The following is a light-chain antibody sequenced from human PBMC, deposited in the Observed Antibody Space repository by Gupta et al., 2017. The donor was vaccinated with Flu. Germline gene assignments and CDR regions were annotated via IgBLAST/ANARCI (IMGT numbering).Light chain of an antibody. CDR1: QSVSSSY. V-gene: IGKV3-20*01. Sequence: VLTPSPGTLSLSPGERATLSCRASQSVSSSYLAWYQQKPGQAPRLLIYGASSRATGIPDRFSGSGSGTDFTLTISSLQPEDWAVYYCQQYDSDPRTFGQGTKLEI. CDR3: QQYDSDPRT. CDR2: GAS. J-gene: IGKJ2*02.